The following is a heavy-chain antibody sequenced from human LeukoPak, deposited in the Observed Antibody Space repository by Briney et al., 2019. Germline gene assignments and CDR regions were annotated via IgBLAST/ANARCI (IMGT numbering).Heavy chain of an antibody. Sequence: ASVKVSCKASGYTFTSYGISWVRQAPGQGLEWMGWISAYNGNTNYAQKFQGRVTMTRDTSISTAYMELSRLRFDDTVVYYCARESQEGYYYDNSGMDVWGKGTTVTVSS. V-gene: IGHV1-18*01. CDR2: ISAYNGNT. CDR1: GYTFTSYG. CDR3: ARESQEGYYYDNSGMDV. D-gene: IGHD3-22*01. J-gene: IGHJ6*04.